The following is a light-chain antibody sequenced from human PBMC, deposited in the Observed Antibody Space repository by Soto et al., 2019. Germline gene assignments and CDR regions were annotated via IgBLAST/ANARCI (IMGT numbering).Light chain of an antibody. J-gene: IGLJ2*01. Sequence: QSVLTQPRSVSGSPGQSVTLSCTGTSSDVGNYNYVSWYQRHPGKAPKLIIFDVTQRPSGVPDRFSGSKSGNTASLTISGLQAEDEGDYYCSSYAGSYTYVVFGGGTKVTVL. CDR2: DVT. V-gene: IGLV2-11*01. CDR3: SSYAGSYTYVV. CDR1: SSDVGNYNY.